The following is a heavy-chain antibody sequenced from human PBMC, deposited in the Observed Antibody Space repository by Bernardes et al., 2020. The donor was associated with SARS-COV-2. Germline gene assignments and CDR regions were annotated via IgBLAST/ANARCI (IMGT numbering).Heavy chain of an antibody. J-gene: IGHJ4*02. CDR3: ARDDGPSGWYSFDH. CDR2: VYYSGTT. D-gene: IGHD6-19*01. CDR1: GGSVRSNDYY. V-gene: IGHV4-61*08. Sequence: SEPLSLTCNVSGGSVRSNDYYWNWIRQPPGKGLEWIGHVYYSGTTDYNPSLKGRVTISVDTSKNQFFLTLNSVTAADTAIYYCARDDGPSGWYSFDHWGQGALVIVAS.